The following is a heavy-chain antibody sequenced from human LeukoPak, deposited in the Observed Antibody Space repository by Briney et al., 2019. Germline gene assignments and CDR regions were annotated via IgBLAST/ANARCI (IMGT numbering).Heavy chain of an antibody. D-gene: IGHD2-2*01. CDR3: TTAGGPWGCSIISCQYYYYYGMDV. Sequence: NPGGSLRLSCAASGFTFSNAWMSWVRQAPGKGLEWVGRIKSKTDGGTTDYATPVKGRFTISRDDSKNTLYPQMNSLKTEDTAVYYCTTAGGPWGCSIISCQYYYYYGMDVWGKGTTVTVSS. CDR2: IKSKTDGGTT. V-gene: IGHV3-15*01. J-gene: IGHJ6*04. CDR1: GFTFSNAW.